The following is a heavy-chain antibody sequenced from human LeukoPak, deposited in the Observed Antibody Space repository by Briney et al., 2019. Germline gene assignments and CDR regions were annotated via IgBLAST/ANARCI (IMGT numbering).Heavy chain of an antibody. D-gene: IGHD6-19*01. CDR1: GGSISRYY. CDR3: ARDGYSSGWSHDAFDI. J-gene: IGHJ3*02. CDR2: IYYSGST. V-gene: IGHV4-59*01. Sequence: PSETLSLTCTVSGGSISRYYWSWIRQPPGKGLEWIGYIYYSGSTNYNPSLKSRVTISVDTSKNQFSLKLSSVTAADTAVYYCARDGYSSGWSHDAFDIWGQGTMVTVSS.